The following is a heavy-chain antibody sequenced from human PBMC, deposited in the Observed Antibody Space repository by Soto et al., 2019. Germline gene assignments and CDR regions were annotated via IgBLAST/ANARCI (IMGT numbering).Heavy chain of an antibody. J-gene: IGHJ4*02. V-gene: IGHV4-34*01. CDR2: INHSGTT. Sequence: QVQLRQWGAGLLKPSETLSLTCAVFGGSFSDYYWTCIRQPPGKVLEWIGEINHSGTTSYNPSLKSRLTISVDTSTNQFSLKLSSVTAADTAVYYCARKPIYHFFAGYYSVDYWGQGTLVTVSS. D-gene: IGHD3-9*01. CDR1: GGSFSDYY. CDR3: ARKPIYHFFAGYYSVDY.